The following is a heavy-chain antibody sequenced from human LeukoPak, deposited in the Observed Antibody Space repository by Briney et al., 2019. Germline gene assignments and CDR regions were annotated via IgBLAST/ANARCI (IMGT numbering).Heavy chain of an antibody. Sequence: GASVKVSCKAPGYTFTSYYMHWVRQAPGQGLEWMGWINPNSGGTNYAQKFQGRVTMTRDTSISTAYMELSRLRSDDTAVYYCARLRLYCSGGSCSRNPRYFDYWGQGTLVTVSS. CDR1: GYTFTSYY. J-gene: IGHJ4*02. CDR2: INPNSGGT. CDR3: ARLRLYCSGGSCSRNPRYFDY. D-gene: IGHD2-15*01. V-gene: IGHV1-2*02.